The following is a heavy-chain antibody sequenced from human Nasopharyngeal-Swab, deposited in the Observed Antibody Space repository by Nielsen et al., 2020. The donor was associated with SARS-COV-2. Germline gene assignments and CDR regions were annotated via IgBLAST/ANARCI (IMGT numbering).Heavy chain of an antibody. Sequence: ASVKVSCKASGGTFSSYAISWVRQAPGQGLEWMGWISAYNGNTNYAQKLQGRVTMTTDTSTSTAYMELRSLRSDDTAVYYCARAGMYNSSWYESYIYFDYWGQGTLVTVSS. D-gene: IGHD6-13*01. CDR1: GGTFSSYA. J-gene: IGHJ4*02. CDR2: ISAYNGNT. V-gene: IGHV1-18*01. CDR3: ARAGMYNSSWYESYIYFDY.